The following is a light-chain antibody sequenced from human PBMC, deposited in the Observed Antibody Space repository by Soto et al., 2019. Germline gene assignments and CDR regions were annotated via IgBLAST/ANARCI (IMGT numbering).Light chain of an antibody. J-gene: IGKJ5*01. CDR3: QRYNTAVMA. V-gene: IGKV1-27*01. CDR2: AAS. Sequence: DIQMTQSPSSLSASVGDRVTITCRASQGINNYLAWYQQKPGEPPHLLIYAASTLQSGVPSRFSGGGSGTDFTLTISSLQPEDVASYYCQRYNTAVMAFGQGTRLYIK. CDR1: QGINNY.